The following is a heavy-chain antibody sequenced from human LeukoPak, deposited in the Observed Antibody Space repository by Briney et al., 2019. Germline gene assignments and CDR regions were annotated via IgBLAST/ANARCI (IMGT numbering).Heavy chain of an antibody. CDR2: IIPIFGTA. J-gene: IGHJ5*02. CDR1: GGIFSSYA. Sequence: SVKVSCKASGGIFSSYAISWVRQAPGQGLEWMGGIIPIFGTANYAQKFQGRVTITTDESTSTAYMELSSLRSEDTAVYYCARDAHYYDSSGYYSGNWFDPWGQGTLVTVSS. V-gene: IGHV1-69*05. CDR3: ARDAHYYDSSGYYSGNWFDP. D-gene: IGHD3-22*01.